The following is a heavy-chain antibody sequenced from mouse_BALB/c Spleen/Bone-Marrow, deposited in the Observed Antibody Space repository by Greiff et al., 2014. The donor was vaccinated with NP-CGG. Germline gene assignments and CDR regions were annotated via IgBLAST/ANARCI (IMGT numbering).Heavy chain of an antibody. CDR3: ARGEYDDAVDY. J-gene: IGHJ4*01. V-gene: IGHV3-2*02. CDR1: GYSITSDYA. D-gene: IGHD2-14*01. CDR2: ISYSGST. Sequence: EVQLQQSGPGLVKPSQSLSLTCTVTGYSITSDYAWNWIRQFPGNKLEWMGYISYSGSTSYNPSLKSRISITRDTSKNQFFLQLNSVTSEDTATYYCARGEYDDAVDYWGQGTSVAVSS.